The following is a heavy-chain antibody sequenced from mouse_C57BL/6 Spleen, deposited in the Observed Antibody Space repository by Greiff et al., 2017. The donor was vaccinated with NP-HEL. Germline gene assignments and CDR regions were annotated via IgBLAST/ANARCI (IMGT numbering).Heavy chain of an antibody. CDR3: TTPYYGSSSAY. D-gene: IGHD1-1*01. CDR2: IDPEDGDT. Sequence: EVQLQQSGAELVRPGASVKLSCTASGFNIKDYYMHWVKQRPEQGLEWIGRIDPEDGDTEYAPKFQGKATMTADISSNTAYLQLSSLTSEDTAVYYCTTPYYGSSSAYWGQGTLVTVSA. CDR1: GFNIKDYY. V-gene: IGHV14-1*01. J-gene: IGHJ3*01.